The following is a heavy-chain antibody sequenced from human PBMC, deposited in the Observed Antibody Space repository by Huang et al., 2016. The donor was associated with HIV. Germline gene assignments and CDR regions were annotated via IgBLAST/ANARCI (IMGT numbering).Heavy chain of an antibody. V-gene: IGHV2-5*02. CDR2: IFWDDDK. Sequence: QITLKESGPTLVKPTQTLTLTCTFSGFSITTDGAGVGWIRQPPGKALEWLALIFWDDDKRYSTSLKNRLSITKDTSKKQVVLTMTNMDPVDTATYFCAHRQTYDFWSGSFDSWGQGTLVTVSS. CDR1: GFSITTDGAG. D-gene: IGHD3-3*01. CDR3: AHRQTYDFWSGSFDS. J-gene: IGHJ4*02.